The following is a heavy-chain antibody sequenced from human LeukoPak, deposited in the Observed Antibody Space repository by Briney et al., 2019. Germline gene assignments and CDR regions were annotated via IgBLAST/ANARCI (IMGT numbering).Heavy chain of an antibody. V-gene: IGHV7-4-1*02. CDR3: ARDALPGYCSGGSCYGMDEYYFDY. J-gene: IGHJ4*02. Sequence: GASVKVSCKASGYTFTRYYMHWVRQAPGQGLEWMGWINTNTGNPTYAQGFTGRFVFSLDTSVSTAYLQISSLKAEDTAVYYCARDALPGYCSGGSCYGMDEYYFDYWGQGTLVTVSS. D-gene: IGHD2-15*01. CDR2: INTNTGNP. CDR1: GYTFTRYY.